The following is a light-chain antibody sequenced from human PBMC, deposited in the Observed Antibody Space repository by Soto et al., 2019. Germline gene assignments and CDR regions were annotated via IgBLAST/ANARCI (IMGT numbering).Light chain of an antibody. J-gene: IGKJ2*01. CDR2: GAS. V-gene: IGKV3-20*01. Sequence: EIVLTQSPGTLSLSPGESATLSCRASQSVSSSQVAWYQQKPGQAPRLLIYGASSRATGIPDRFSGVGSETDITLTNSRLAPEDFAVYYCQQYDTSPHTFGQGTKLEIK. CDR1: QSVSSSQ. CDR3: QQYDTSPHT.